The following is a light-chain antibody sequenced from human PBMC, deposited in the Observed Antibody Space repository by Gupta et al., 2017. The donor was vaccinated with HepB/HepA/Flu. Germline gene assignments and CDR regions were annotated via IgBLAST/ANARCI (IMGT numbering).Light chain of an antibody. J-gene: IGLJ2*01. CDR2: DVS. CDR3: CSYAGSYTVV. Sequence: QSALTQPRSVSGSPRQSVTISCTGSSSDVGGYNYVSWYQQHPGKAPTLMIYDVSNRPSGVPDRFSGSKSGNAASLTISGRQAEDEAEYYCCSYAGSYTVVFGGGTKLTVL. V-gene: IGLV2-11*01. CDR1: SSDVGGYNY.